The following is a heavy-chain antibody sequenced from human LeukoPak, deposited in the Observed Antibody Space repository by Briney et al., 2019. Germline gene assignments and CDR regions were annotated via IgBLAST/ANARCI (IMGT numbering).Heavy chain of an antibody. CDR2: IYYSGST. J-gene: IGHJ6*02. Sequence: SETLSLTCTVSGGSISSGGYYWSWIRQHPGKGLEWIGYIYYSGSTYYNPSLKSRVTISVAKSKNQFSLKLSSVTAADTAVYYCARDRSHYDFWSGPQPYGMDVWGQGTTVTVSS. D-gene: IGHD3-3*01. CDR3: ARDRSHYDFWSGPQPYGMDV. V-gene: IGHV4-31*03. CDR1: GGSISSGGYY.